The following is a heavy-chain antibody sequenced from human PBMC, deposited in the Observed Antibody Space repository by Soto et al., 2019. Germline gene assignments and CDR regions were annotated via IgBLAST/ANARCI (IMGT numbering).Heavy chain of an antibody. CDR2: ISGSGGST. CDR1: GFTFSSYA. V-gene: IGHV3-23*01. D-gene: IGHD2-15*01. Sequence: GGSLRLSCAASGFTFSSYAMSWVRQAPGKGLEWVSAISGSGGSTYYADSVKGRFTISRDNSKNTLYLQMNSLRAEDTAVYYCASDIGYCSGGSCYAFDYWGQGTLVTVSS. J-gene: IGHJ4*02. CDR3: ASDIGYCSGGSCYAFDY.